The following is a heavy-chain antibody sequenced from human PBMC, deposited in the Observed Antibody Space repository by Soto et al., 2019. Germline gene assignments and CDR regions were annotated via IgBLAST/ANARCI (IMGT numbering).Heavy chain of an antibody. CDR3: ARRGWTTYYRPFFDY. V-gene: IGHV2-5*02. D-gene: IGHD3-10*01. J-gene: IGHJ4*02. Sequence: QITLKESGPTLVRPTQTLTLTCTFSGFSLSSSGVGVGWIRQPPGKALEWLALIYWDDDKRYSPSLKSRLTITKDTSKNQVVLTLTKLDTVDTAKYYCARRGWTTYYRPFFDYWGQGTLLTVSS. CDR2: IYWDDDK. CDR1: GFSLSSSGVG.